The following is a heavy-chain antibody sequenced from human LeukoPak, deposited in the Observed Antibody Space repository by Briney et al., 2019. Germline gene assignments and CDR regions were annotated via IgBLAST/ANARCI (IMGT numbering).Heavy chain of an antibody. Sequence: ASVKVSCKTSGYTFSRHGITWVRQAPGQGPEWMGWVSGYNGDTNYAKSVRGRVTMTTDTSTNTAYMELRSLRSDDTAVYYCAKDIHPGLDSGASCCFDYWGQGTPVTVSS. CDR1: GYTFSRHG. CDR3: AKDIHPGLDSGASCCFDY. V-gene: IGHV1-18*01. D-gene: IGHD3-22*01. CDR2: VSGYNGDT. J-gene: IGHJ4*02.